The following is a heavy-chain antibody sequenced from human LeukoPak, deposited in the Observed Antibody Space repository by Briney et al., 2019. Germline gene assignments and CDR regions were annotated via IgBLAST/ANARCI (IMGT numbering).Heavy chain of an antibody. V-gene: IGHV5-51*01. CDR2: IYPGDSDT. D-gene: IGHD2-8*01. Sequence: GESLKISCKVSGYIFTSYWFGWVRQMPGKGLEWMGIIYPGDSDTRYSPSFQGQVTISVDKSISTAYLQWSSLKASDIAMYYCTRKGYAFDYWGQGTLVTVPS. CDR3: TRKGYAFDY. J-gene: IGHJ4*02. CDR1: GYIFTSYW.